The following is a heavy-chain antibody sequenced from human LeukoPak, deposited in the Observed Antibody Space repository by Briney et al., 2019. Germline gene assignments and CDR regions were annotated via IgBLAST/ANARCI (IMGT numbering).Heavy chain of an antibody. CDR2: ISGSGGST. J-gene: IGHJ4*02. Sequence: GGSLRLSCAASGFTFSSYAMSWVRQAPGKGLEWVSAISGSGGSTYYADSVKGRFTISRDNSKNTLYLQMNSLRAEDTAVYYCARDNYYDSSGYLGYWGQGTLVTVSS. V-gene: IGHV3-23*01. D-gene: IGHD3-22*01. CDR3: ARDNYYDSSGYLGY. CDR1: GFTFSSYA.